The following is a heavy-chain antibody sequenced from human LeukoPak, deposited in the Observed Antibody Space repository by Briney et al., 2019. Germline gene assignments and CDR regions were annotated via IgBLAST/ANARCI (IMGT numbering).Heavy chain of an antibody. V-gene: IGHV4-59*08. J-gene: IGHJ4*02. D-gene: IGHD3-3*01. CDR2: IYYSGST. CDR3: ARHLESSLDY. CDR1: GGSISSYY. Sequence: SETLSLTCTVSGGSISSYYWSWIRQPPGKGLEWIGYIYYSGSTNYNPSLKSRVTISVDTSKNQFSLKLSSVTAADTAVYYCARHLESSLDYWGQGTLVTVSS.